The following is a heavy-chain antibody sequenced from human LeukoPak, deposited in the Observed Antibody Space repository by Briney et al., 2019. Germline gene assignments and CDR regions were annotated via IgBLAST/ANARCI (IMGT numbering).Heavy chain of an antibody. CDR3: ARDIYYYGMDV. J-gene: IGHJ6*02. CDR2: ISGSGAST. CDR1: GFTLSTNA. V-gene: IGHV3-23*01. Sequence: GGSLRLSCLTSGFTLSTNAMSWVRQAPGKGLEWISGISGSGASTYYADSVKGRFTISGDNSKNTLYLQMNSLRAEDTAVYYCARDIYYYGMDVWGQGTTVTVSS.